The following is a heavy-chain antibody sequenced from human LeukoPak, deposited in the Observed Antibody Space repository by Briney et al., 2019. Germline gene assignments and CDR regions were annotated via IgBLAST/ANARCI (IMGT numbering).Heavy chain of an antibody. D-gene: IGHD2-2*01. Sequence: GESLKISCKGSGYSFTSYWIGWVRQMPGKGLEWMGIIYPGDSDTRYSPSFQGQVTISADKSITTAYLQWSSLKASDTAMYYCARLAGCSTSSCMEGWFDPWGQGTLVTVSS. CDR1: GYSFTSYW. J-gene: IGHJ5*02. CDR2: IYPGDSDT. CDR3: ARLAGCSTSSCMEGWFDP. V-gene: IGHV5-51*01.